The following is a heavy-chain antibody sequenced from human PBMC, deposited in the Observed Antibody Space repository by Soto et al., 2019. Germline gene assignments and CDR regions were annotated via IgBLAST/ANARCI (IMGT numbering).Heavy chain of an antibody. V-gene: IGHV3-64*01. Sequence: EVQLVESGGGLVQPGGSLRLSCAASGFTFSSYAMHWVRQAPGKGLEYVSAISSNGGSTYYANSVKGRFTISRDNSKNTLYLQMGSLRAEDMAVHYCAREGYCSSTSCYSFDYWGQGTLVTVSS. CDR1: GFTFSSYA. J-gene: IGHJ4*02. D-gene: IGHD2-2*01. CDR3: AREGYCSSTSCYSFDY. CDR2: ISSNGGST.